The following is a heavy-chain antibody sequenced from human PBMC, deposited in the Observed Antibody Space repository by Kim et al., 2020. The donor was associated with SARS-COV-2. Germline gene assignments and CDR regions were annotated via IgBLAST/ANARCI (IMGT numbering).Heavy chain of an antibody. CDR3: AKDPLRSPRGIFDY. J-gene: IGHJ4*02. V-gene: IGHV3-23*01. Sequence: DDVKGRFTISRDNSKNTLYLQMNSLRAEDTAVYYCAKDPLRSPRGIFDYWGQGTLVTVSS.